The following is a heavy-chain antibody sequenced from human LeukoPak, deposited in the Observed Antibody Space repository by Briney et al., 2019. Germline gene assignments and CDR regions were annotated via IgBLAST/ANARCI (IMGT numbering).Heavy chain of an antibody. Sequence: GGSLRLSCAASGFTVSSNYMSWVRQAPGKGLEWVSVIYSGGSTYYADSVKGRFTISRDNSKNTLYLQMNSLRAEDTAVYYCARAGDYYDSSGYYPDWGQGTLVTVSS. J-gene: IGHJ4*02. CDR2: IYSGGST. CDR3: ARAGDYYDSSGYYPD. V-gene: IGHV3-53*01. D-gene: IGHD3-22*01. CDR1: GFTVSSNY.